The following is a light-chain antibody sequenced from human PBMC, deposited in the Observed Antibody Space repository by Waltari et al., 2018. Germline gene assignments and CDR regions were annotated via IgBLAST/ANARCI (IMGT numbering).Light chain of an antibody. CDR1: QSISRF. Sequence: DIQMTQSPSSLSASVGDRVTITCRASQSISRFLNWYQQKPGKAPKLLIYAASSLQSGVPSRFSGSGSGTDFTLTISSLQPEDFAIYYCQQSYGIPQYTFGQGTKLEIK. J-gene: IGKJ2*01. V-gene: IGKV1-39*01. CDR3: QQSYGIPQYT. CDR2: AAS.